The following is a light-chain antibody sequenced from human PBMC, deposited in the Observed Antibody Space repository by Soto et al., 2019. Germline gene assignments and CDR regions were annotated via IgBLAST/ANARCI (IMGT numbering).Light chain of an antibody. V-gene: IGLV2-14*03. J-gene: IGLJ2*01. CDR3: CSYTSSSTPVV. CDR1: SSDVGGYNY. Sequence: QSALTQPASVSGSPGQSITISCTGTSSDVGGYNYVSWYQQHPGKAPKLMISDVSNRPSGVSNRFSGSKSGNTASLTISGLQAEDDADYYCCSYTSSSTPVVFGGGTKVTVL. CDR2: DVS.